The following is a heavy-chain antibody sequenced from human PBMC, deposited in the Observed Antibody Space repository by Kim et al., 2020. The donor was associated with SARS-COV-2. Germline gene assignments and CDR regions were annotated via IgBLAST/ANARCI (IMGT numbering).Heavy chain of an antibody. CDR3: AGPPQDYSYSDVFDI. Sequence: GGSLRLFCAASGLTFSSYVMHWVRQAPGKGLEWVTLISYDGSYKYYADSVKGRFTISRDNSKNTLYLQMNSLRGEDTAVYYCAGPPQDYSYSDVFDIWG. J-gene: IGHJ3*02. CDR2: ISYDGSYK. V-gene: IGHV3-30*04. CDR1: GLTFSSYV. D-gene: IGHD2-15*01.